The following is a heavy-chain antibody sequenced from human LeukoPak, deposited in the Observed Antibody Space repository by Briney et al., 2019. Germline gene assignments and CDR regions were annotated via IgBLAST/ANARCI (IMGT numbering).Heavy chain of an antibody. V-gene: IGHV1-46*01. CDR1: GYTFTSYY. D-gene: IGHD3-16*01. CDR2: INPSGGST. CDR3: GGSQSPYYFDY. Sequence: ASVTVSCKASGYTFTSYYMHWVRQAPGQGLEWMGIINPSGGSTSYAQKFQGRVTMTRDMSTSTVYMELSSLRSEDTAVYYCGGSQSPYYFDYWGQGTLVTVSS. J-gene: IGHJ4*02.